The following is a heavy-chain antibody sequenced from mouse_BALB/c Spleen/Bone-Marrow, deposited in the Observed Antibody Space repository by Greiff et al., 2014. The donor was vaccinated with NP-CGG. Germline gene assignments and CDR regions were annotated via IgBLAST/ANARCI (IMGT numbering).Heavy chain of an antibody. CDR1: GFTFTAYY. CDR3: AREGVYYGNPYWYFDV. J-gene: IGHJ1*01. Sequence: EVQLVESGGGLVQPGGSLRLSCATSGFTFTAYYMSWVRQPPGKALEWLGFIRNKANGYTTEYSASVKGRFTISRDNSQSILYLQMNTLRAEDSATYYCAREGVYYGNPYWYFDVWGAGTTVTVSS. V-gene: IGHV7-3*02. D-gene: IGHD2-1*01. CDR2: IRNKANGYTT.